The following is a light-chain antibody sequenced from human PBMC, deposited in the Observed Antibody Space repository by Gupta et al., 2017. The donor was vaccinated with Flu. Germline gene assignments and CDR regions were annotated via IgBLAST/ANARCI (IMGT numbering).Light chain of an antibody. V-gene: IGLV2-23*02. Sequence: TISWTGTSSAVGSNNLVSWYHQHAANAPNLMVYEVTKRAAGVSGRFSGSKSGNTASLTISVPKDEDDADYYCSSYAGSSILVFGGGTKLTVL. CDR3: SSYAGSSILV. CDR2: EVT. CDR1: SSAVGSNNL. J-gene: IGLJ2*01.